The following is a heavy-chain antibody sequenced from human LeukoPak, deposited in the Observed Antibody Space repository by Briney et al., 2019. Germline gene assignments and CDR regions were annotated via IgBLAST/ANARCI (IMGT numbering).Heavy chain of an antibody. CDR3: AREGSSWYYFDY. V-gene: IGHV4-59*01. Sequence: SETLSLTCTVSGDSTNTYYWSWMRQPPGEGLEWIGYVYSSGSTNYNPSLKSRLTISIDTSKRQFSLKLTSVTAADTAVYYCAREGSSWYYFDYWGQGTLVTVSS. CDR1: GDSTNTYY. J-gene: IGHJ4*02. D-gene: IGHD6-13*01. CDR2: VYSSGST.